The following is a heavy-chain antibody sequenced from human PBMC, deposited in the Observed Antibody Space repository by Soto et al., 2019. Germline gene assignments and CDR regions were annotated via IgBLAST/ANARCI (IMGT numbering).Heavy chain of an antibody. CDR2: INPNGGVT. V-gene: IGHV1-2*04. J-gene: IGHJ6*03. CDR1: GDSFNDNY. D-gene: IGHD1-26*01. Sequence: QVQLVQSGAEVRKPGASVTVSCRSSGDSFNDNYIHWVRQAPGQGFEWMGWINPNGGVTKYAQKFQGWVSMTRDTSTRTVYMQLSRLRSDDTAVYYCARESGGATATLDYYDFYMDVWGTGTTVTVSS. CDR3: ARESGGATATLDYYDFYMDV.